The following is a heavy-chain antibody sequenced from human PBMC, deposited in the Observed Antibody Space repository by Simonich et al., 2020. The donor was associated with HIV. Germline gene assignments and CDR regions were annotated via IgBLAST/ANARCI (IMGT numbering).Heavy chain of an antibody. CDR2: ISSSGSTI. CDR3: VRDEIAAGSFDI. CDR1: GFTFSSYE. D-gene: IGHD6-13*01. Sequence: EVQLVESGGGLVQPGGSLRLSCAASGFTFSSYEMNWVRQAPGKGLELVSYISSSGSTIYYADSVKGRFTISRDNAKKSLYLQMSSLRAEDTAVYYCVRDEIAAGSFDIWGQGTMVTVSS. V-gene: IGHV3-48*03. J-gene: IGHJ3*02.